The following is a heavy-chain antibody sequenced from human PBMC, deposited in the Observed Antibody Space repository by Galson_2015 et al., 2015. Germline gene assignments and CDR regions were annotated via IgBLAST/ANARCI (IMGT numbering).Heavy chain of an antibody. CDR1: GYTFTGYY. Sequence: VTVSCKASGYTFTGYYMHWVRQSPGQGLEWMGWINPNSGGTNYAQKFQGWVTMTRDTSISTAYMELSRLRSDDTAVYYCARGTRSQRGIGAPLGDWGQGTLVTVSS. CDR3: ARGTRSQRGIGAPLGD. V-gene: IGHV1-2*04. CDR2: INPNSGGT. J-gene: IGHJ4*02. D-gene: IGHD3-16*01.